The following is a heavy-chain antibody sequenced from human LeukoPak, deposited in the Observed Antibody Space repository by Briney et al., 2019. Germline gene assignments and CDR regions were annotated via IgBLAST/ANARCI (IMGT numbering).Heavy chain of an antibody. Sequence: PSETLSLTCTVSGGSISRYHWSWIRQPAGQGQEWIGRIYTSGSTNYNPSLKSRVTMSVDTSKNQFSLKLSSVTAADTAVYYCARVLRYSSSSRWFDPWGQGTLVTVSS. V-gene: IGHV4-4*07. CDR1: GGSISRYH. CDR3: ARVLRYSSSSRWFDP. D-gene: IGHD6-6*01. CDR2: IYTSGST. J-gene: IGHJ5*02.